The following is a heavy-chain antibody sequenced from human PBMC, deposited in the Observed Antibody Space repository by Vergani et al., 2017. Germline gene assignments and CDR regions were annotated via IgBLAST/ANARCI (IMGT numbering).Heavy chain of an antibody. CDR1: GGSISSYY. Sequence: QVQLQESGPGLVKPSETLSLTCTVSGGSISSYYWSWIRQPAGKGLEWIGRIYTSGSTKYNPSLKSRVTMSVDTSKNQFTLKLRAVTAADTAVYYCAREGPYYDFCSGYSYYFDYWGQGTLVTVSS. V-gene: IGHV4-4*07. D-gene: IGHD3-3*01. J-gene: IGHJ4*02. CDR2: IYTSGST. CDR3: AREGPYYDFCSGYSYYFDY.